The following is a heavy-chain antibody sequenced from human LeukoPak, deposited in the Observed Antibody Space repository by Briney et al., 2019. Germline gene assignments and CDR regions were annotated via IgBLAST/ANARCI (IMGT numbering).Heavy chain of an antibody. CDR3: GRDRGGTSGWSPVGY. Sequence: GGSLRLSCLASGFTFSSYAMDWVRQAPGQGLQWVSAVGTSADTYYADSVKGRFTISRDNAKNSLYLQMNSLRGEDTAVYYCGRDRGGTSGWSPVGYWGQGTLVTVSS. CDR1: GFTFSSYA. CDR2: VGTSADT. V-gene: IGHV3-69-1*01. J-gene: IGHJ4*02. D-gene: IGHD6-19*01.